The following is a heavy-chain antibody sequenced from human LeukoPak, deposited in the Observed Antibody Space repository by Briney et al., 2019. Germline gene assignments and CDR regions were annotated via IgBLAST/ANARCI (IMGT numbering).Heavy chain of an antibody. J-gene: IGHJ4*02. CDR3: AREELGWRSSWFDY. Sequence: SQTLSLTCAISGDSVSINSAAWNWIRQSPSRGLEWLGRTYYRSKWYNDYAVSVQSRITINPDTSKNQFSLQLNAVTPEDTAVYYCAREELGWRSSWFDYWGQGTLVTVSS. CDR2: TYYRSKWYN. D-gene: IGHD6-13*01. CDR1: GDSVSINSAA. V-gene: IGHV6-1*01.